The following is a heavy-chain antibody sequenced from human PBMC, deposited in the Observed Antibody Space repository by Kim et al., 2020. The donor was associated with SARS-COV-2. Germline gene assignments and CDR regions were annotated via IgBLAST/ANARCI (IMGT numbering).Heavy chain of an antibody. V-gene: IGHV3-53*01. J-gene: IGHJ4*02. CDR3: ARQGRRAALYYFDY. D-gene: IGHD6-6*01. Sequence: ADSVKGRFTISRDNSKNTLYLQMNSLRAEDTAVYYCARQGRRAALYYFDYWGQGTLVTVSS.